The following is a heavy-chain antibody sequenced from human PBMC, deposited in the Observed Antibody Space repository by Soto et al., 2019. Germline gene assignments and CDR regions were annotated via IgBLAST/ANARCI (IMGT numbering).Heavy chain of an antibody. CDR3: TRVVRFGSAENSYSYGMDV. Sequence: EVQLVESGGGLVQPGGSLRLSCAASGFTFNTYWMHWVRQAPGKGLVGFPRANSDGSSTTYADSVRGRFTISRDNVRNTLYLQMNSLRAEDTAVYYCTRVVRFGSAENSYSYGMDVWGQGTTVTVSS. CDR1: GFTFNTYW. V-gene: IGHV3-74*03. D-gene: IGHD3-10*01. J-gene: IGHJ6*02. CDR2: ANSDGSST.